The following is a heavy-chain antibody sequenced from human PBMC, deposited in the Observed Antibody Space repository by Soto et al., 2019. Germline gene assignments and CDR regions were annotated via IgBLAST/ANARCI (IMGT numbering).Heavy chain of an antibody. V-gene: IGHV3-30-3*01. J-gene: IGHJ6*02. Sequence: QVQLVESGGGVVQPGRSLRLSCAASGFTFSSYVMYCVRQAPGKGLEWVAVISYDGNNKYYADSVKGRVTISRDNSKNKLYLQMNSLRAEDTAVYYWARAGCDGGSCYTLVGLRSGRDVWGQGTTVTVSS. CDR2: ISYDGNNK. CDR3: ARAGCDGGSCYTLVGLRSGRDV. D-gene: IGHD2-15*01. CDR1: GFTFSSYV.